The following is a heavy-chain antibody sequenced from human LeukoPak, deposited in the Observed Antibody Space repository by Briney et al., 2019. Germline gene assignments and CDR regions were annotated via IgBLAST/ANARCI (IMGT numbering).Heavy chain of an antibody. D-gene: IGHD2-2*01. J-gene: IGHJ5*02. Sequence: ASANVSCDDSGYTLTELSMPWVRQATRKGLEWMVGFHPEDGETIYAQKFQGRVTMTEDTSTDTAYMELSSLRSEDTAVYYCATDGYRHQLLNWFDPWGQGTLVTVSS. CDR3: ATDGYRHQLLNWFDP. CDR1: GYTLTELS. CDR2: FHPEDGET. V-gene: IGHV1-24*01.